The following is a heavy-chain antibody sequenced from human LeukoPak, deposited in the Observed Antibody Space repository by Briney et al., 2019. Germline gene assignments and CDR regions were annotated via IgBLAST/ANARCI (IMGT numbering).Heavy chain of an antibody. D-gene: IGHD3-10*02. J-gene: IGHJ6*04. CDR3: AELGITMIGGV. CDR1: GFTFSSYE. Sequence: GGSLRLSCEASGFTFSSYEMNWVCQAPGKGLEWISYISSTGRTIYYADSVKGRFTISRDNAKNSLYLQMNSLRAEDTAVYYCAELGITMIGGVWGKGTTVTISS. CDR2: ISSTGRTI. V-gene: IGHV3-48*03.